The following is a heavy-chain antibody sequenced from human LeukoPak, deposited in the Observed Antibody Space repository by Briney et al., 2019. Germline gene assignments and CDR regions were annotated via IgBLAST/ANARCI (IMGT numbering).Heavy chain of an antibody. CDR1: GFTVRSNY. J-gene: IGHJ4*02. CDR3: ASAKSDCSSTSCPFDY. D-gene: IGHD2-2*01. Sequence: GGSLRLSCAASGFTVRSNYMSWVRQAPGKGLEWVSVIYSGGSTYYADSVKGRFTISRDNSKNTLYLQMNSLRAEDTAVYYCASAKSDCSSTSCPFDYWGQGTLVTVSS. CDR2: IYSGGST. V-gene: IGHV3-66*02.